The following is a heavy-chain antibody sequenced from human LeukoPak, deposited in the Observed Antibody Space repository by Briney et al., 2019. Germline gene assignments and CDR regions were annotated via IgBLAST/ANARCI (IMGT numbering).Heavy chain of an antibody. Sequence: GGSLRLSCAASGFTFSSYSMNWVRQAPGKGLEWVSGISGSGTNTYYADSVKGRFTISRDNSKNTLYLQMNSLRAEDTAVYYRAKADRADVPSKVDYWGQGTLVTVSS. CDR3: AKADRADVPSKVDY. CDR2: ISGSGTNT. V-gene: IGHV3-23*01. CDR1: GFTFSSYS. D-gene: IGHD3-10*01. J-gene: IGHJ4*02.